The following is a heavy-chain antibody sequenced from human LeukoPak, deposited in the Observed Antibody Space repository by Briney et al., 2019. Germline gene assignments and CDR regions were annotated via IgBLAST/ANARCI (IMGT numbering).Heavy chain of an antibody. J-gene: IGHJ5*02. CDR2: IYYSGST. V-gene: IGHV4-59*08. Sequence: SEALSLTCTVSGGSISSYYWSWIRQPPGKGLEWIGYIYYSGSTNYNPSLKSRVTISVDTSKNQFSLKLSSVTAADTAVYYCARGGPNWFDPWGQGTLVTVSS. CDR3: ARGGPNWFDP. CDR1: GGSISSYY.